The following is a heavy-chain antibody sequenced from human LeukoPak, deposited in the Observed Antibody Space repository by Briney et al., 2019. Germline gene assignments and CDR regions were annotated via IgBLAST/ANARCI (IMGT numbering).Heavy chain of an antibody. D-gene: IGHD5-18*01. CDR2: LSASGGGT. J-gene: IGHJ3*02. V-gene: IGHV3-23*01. Sequence: PGGSLRLSCAASGLTFSNFAMTWVRQTPGKGLEWVSALSASGGGTFYAPSVKGRFTISRDNSKNTVSLQMNSLRAEDTALYNCATVLHTSMTTWAAFDTWGQGTMVTVSS. CDR1: GLTFSNFA. CDR3: ATVLHTSMTTWAAFDT.